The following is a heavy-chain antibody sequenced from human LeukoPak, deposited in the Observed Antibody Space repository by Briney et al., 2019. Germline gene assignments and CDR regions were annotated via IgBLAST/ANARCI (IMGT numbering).Heavy chain of an antibody. D-gene: IGHD1-26*01. CDR2: LTGSGGNT. J-gene: IGHJ4*02. CDR3: AKSRVGYDY. CDR1: GFTFSSYV. V-gene: IGHV3-23*01. Sequence: GGSLRLSCAASGFTFSSYVMSWVRQAPGQGLEWVSTLTGSGGNTYYADSVKGRFTISRDNSKNTLYLQMNSLRAEDTAVYYCAKSRVGYDYWGQGTLLTVSS.